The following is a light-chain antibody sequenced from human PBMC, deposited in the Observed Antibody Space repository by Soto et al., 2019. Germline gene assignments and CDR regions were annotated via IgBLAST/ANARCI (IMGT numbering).Light chain of an antibody. CDR1: QSITSN. V-gene: IGKV3-15*01. J-gene: IGKJ1*01. Sequence: EVVMTQSPATLSVSPGERPTLSCRASQSITSNLAWYQQKPGQAPRLLIYGASTRATGVPARFSGSGSGTEFTLTISSLQSEDFAVYYCQQYNNWPATFGQGTKVEIK. CDR2: GAS. CDR3: QQYNNWPAT.